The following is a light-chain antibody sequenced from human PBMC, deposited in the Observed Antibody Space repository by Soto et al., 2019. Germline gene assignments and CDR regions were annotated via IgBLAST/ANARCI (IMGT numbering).Light chain of an antibody. CDR3: SSYTSSSTAA. Sequence: QSALTQPASVSGSPGQSITISCTGTSSDVGGYNYVSWYQQHPGKVPKLMIYEVSNRPSGVSNRFSGSKSGNTASLTISGLQAEDEADYYCSSYTSSSTAAFGGGTKLTVL. CDR2: EVS. J-gene: IGLJ2*01. V-gene: IGLV2-14*01. CDR1: SSDVGGYNY.